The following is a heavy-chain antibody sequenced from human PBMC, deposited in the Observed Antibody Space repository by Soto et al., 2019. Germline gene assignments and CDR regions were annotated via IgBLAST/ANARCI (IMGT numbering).Heavy chain of an antibody. Sequence: WTWIRQHPGKGLEWIGYMYHSGNTYYNPSLKSRITISVDTSKNQFSLKVSSVTAADTAVYYCARAINDFWSGFSYYFDSWGQGTLVTVSS. CDR3: ARAINDFWSGFSYYFDS. CDR2: MYHSGNT. V-gene: IGHV4-31*02. D-gene: IGHD3-3*01. J-gene: IGHJ4*02.